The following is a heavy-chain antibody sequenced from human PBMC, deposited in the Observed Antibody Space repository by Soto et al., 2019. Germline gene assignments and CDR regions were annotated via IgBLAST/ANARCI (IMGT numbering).Heavy chain of an antibody. CDR3: ARHAAVTGTSFDY. CDR2: IIPIFGTA. J-gene: IGHJ4*02. D-gene: IGHD1-20*01. CDR1: GGTFSSYA. Sequence: SVKVSCKASGGTFSSYAISWVRQAPGQGLEWMGGIIPIFGTANYAQKFQGRVTITADESTSTAYMELSSLRSEDTAVYYCARHAAVTGTSFDYWGQGTLVTVSS. V-gene: IGHV1-69*13.